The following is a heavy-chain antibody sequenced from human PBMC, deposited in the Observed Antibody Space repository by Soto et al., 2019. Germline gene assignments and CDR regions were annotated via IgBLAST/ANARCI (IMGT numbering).Heavy chain of an antibody. CDR1: GGSFSGYY. Sequence: SETLSLTCAVYGGSFSGYYWSWIRQPPGKGLEWIGENNHSGSTNYNPSLKSRVTISVDTSKNQFSLKLSSVTAADTAVYYCARVRLYCSGGSCYSFDRFARYNWFDPWGQGTLVTVSS. V-gene: IGHV4-34*01. CDR2: NNHSGST. CDR3: ARVRLYCSGGSCYSFDRFARYNWFDP. D-gene: IGHD2-15*01. J-gene: IGHJ5*02.